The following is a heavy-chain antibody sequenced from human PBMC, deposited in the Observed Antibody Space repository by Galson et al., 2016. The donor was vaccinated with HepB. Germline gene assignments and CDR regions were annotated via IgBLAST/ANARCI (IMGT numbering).Heavy chain of an antibody. Sequence: SVKVSCKASGYMSTTYYGISWVRQAPGQGLEWMGWISSHDGKTKYAQKFQDRITMTRDTSTTTTYMELRSLRSDDTAVYYCARDIGILSGGGGWFDPWGQGTPVTVS. D-gene: IGHD3-9*01. V-gene: IGHV1-18*01. CDR2: ISSHDGKT. J-gene: IGHJ5*02. CDR1: GYMSTTYYG. CDR3: ARDIGILSGGGGWFDP.